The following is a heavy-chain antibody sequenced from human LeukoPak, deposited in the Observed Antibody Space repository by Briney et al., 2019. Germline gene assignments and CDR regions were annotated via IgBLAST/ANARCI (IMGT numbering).Heavy chain of an antibody. J-gene: IGHJ4*02. CDR3: AKHDRKDSGNYYADY. V-gene: IGHV4-59*08. D-gene: IGHD3-10*01. CDR2: IYYTGST. Sequence: SETLSLTCTVTGGSISSYNWSWIRQPPGKGMEWIGYIYYTGSTRYNPSLKSRVTISVDTSKNQFSLKLSSVTAADTAVYYCAKHDRKDSGNYYADYWGQGTLVTVSS. CDR1: GGSISSYN.